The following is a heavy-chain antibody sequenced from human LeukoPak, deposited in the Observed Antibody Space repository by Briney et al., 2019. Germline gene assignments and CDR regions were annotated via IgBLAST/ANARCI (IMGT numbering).Heavy chain of an antibody. V-gene: IGHV3-53*01. CDR2: IYSGVST. J-gene: IGHJ6*03. CDR3: ARDRGGGHMDV. D-gene: IGHD2-15*01. Sequence: GGSLRLSCAASGFTVSSNYMSWVRQAPGKGLEWVSVIYSGVSTYYADSVKGRFTISRDNSKNTLYLQMNSLRAGDTAVYYCARDRGGGHMDVWGKGTTVTISS. CDR1: GFTVSSNY.